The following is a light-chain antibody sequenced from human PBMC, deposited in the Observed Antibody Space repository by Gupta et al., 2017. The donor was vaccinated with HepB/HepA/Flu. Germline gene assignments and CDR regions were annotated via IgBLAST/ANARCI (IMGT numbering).Light chain of an antibody. CDR1: QSVSSSY. CDR3: QQYGSSPWT. Sequence: EIELTQSPGTLSFSPGERATLSCRASQSVSSSYLAWYQQNPGHAPRLLIYGASSSATGIPDRCSSSGSGTDFTLTISRLYPEDLAEYYYQQYGSSPWTFGQGTKVEIK. J-gene: IGKJ1*01. CDR2: GAS. V-gene: IGKV3-20*01.